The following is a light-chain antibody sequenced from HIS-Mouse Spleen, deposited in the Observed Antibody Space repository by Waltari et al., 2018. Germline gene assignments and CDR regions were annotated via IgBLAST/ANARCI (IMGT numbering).Light chain of an antibody. CDR2: DDS. Sequence: SYVLTQPPSVSVAPGKTARITCGGNNIGSKSVHWYQQKQGQAPVLVVYDDSDRPSGIPERFSGSNSGNTATLTISRVEAGDEGDYSCQVWDSSSDHVVFGGGTKLTVL. J-gene: IGLJ2*01. V-gene: IGLV3-21*03. CDR3: QVWDSSSDHVV. CDR1: NIGSKS.